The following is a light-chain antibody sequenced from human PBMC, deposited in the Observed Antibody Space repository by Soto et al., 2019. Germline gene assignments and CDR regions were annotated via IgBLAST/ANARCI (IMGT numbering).Light chain of an antibody. J-gene: IGKJ3*01. CDR1: QSVSGN. Sequence: EIVMTQSPATLSVSPGERATLSCRASQSVSGNLAWYQQKPGQAPRLLIYGASTRASGIPAGFSGSGSGTQFTLTISSLQSEAFAVYYCQQYNTWPEAFGLGTKVEIK. CDR3: QQYNTWPEA. V-gene: IGKV3-15*01. CDR2: GAS.